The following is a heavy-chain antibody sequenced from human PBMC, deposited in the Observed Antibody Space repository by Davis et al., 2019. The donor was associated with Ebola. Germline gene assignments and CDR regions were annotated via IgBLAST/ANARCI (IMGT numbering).Heavy chain of an antibody. Sequence: GESLKISCAASGFTFSSYAMSWVRQAPGKGLEWVSTISGSGSRTYYADSVKGRFTISRDNSKNSLYLQMNSLRTEDTAVYSCAKDVGYYAVDVWGPGTTVTVSS. CDR3: AKDVGYYAVDV. V-gene: IGHV3-23*01. J-gene: IGHJ6*02. CDR2: ISGSGSRT. CDR1: GFTFSSYA.